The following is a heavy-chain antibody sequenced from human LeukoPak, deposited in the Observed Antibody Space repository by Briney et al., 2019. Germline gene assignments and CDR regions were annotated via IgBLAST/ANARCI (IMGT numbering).Heavy chain of an antibody. CDR3: AREAGGYYDSSGPFDY. J-gene: IGHJ4*02. V-gene: IGHV3-7*01. CDR2: INQDGGGR. CDR1: GFTFTSYW. D-gene: IGHD3-22*01. Sequence: GGSLRLSCAASGFTFTSYWMTWVRQAPGKGLEWVANINQDGGGRYYVDSVKGRFTISRDNAKNSLYLQMNSLRAEDTAVYYCAREAGGYYDSSGPFDYWGQRTLVTVSS.